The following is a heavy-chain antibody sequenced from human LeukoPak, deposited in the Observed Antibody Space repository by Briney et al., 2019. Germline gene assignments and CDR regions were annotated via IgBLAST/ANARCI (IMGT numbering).Heavy chain of an antibody. Sequence: PGGSLRLSCAASGFTFRSYGMSWVRQAPVKGLEWVSAISGSGGTTYYADSVKGRLTISRDNSKNTLYLQMNSLRAEDTAVYYCAKELSSWGPSSDAFDTWGQGTMVTVSS. D-gene: IGHD3-16*01. CDR2: ISGSGGTT. CDR3: AKELSSWGPSSDAFDT. J-gene: IGHJ3*02. V-gene: IGHV3-23*01. CDR1: GFTFRSYG.